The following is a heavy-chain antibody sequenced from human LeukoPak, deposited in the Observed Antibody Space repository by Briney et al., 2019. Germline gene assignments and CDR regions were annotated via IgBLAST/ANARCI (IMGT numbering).Heavy chain of an antibody. Sequence: PSETLSLTCTVSGGSISSSSYYWGWIRQPPGKGLEWIGSIYYSGGTYYNPSLKSRVTISVDTSKNQFSLKLSSVTAADTAVYYCARDDGGSSSSRYYYYMDVWGKGTTVTVSS. J-gene: IGHJ6*03. CDR3: ARDDGGSSSSRYYYYMDV. D-gene: IGHD6-6*01. CDR1: GGSISSSSYY. V-gene: IGHV4-39*07. CDR2: IYYSGGT.